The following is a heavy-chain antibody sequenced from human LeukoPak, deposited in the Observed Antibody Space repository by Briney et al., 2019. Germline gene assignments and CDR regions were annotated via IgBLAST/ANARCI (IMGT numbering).Heavy chain of an antibody. CDR1: GGSISSYY. V-gene: IGHV4-59*01. D-gene: IGHD3-22*01. CDR3: ARVGYYDSSGYYDY. CDR2: IYYSGST. Sequence: SETLSFTCTVSGGSISSYYWSWIRQPPGKGLEWIGYIYYSGSTNYNPSLKSRVTISVDTSKNQFSLKLSSVTAADTAVYYCARVGYYDSSGYYDYWGQGTLVTVSS. J-gene: IGHJ4*02.